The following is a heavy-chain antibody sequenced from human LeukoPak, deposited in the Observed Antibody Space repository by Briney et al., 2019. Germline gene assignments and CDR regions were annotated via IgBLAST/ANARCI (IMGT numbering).Heavy chain of an antibody. D-gene: IGHD2-2*01. CDR1: GFTFDDYA. CDR3: AKEGYCSSTSCYPKTYYYYGMDV. CDR2: ISWNSGSI. Sequence: PGGSLRLSCAASGFTFDDYAMHWVRQAPGKGLEWVSGISWNSGSIGYADSVKGRFTISRDNAENSLYLQMNSLRAEDTALYYCAKEGYCSSTSCYPKTYYYYGMDVWGQGTTVTVSS. J-gene: IGHJ6*02. V-gene: IGHV3-9*01.